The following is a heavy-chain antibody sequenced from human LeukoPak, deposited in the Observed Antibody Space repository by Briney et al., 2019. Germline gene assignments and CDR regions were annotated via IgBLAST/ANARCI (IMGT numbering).Heavy chain of an antibody. CDR2: ISSSSSYI. J-gene: IGHJ6*02. D-gene: IGHD6-19*01. V-gene: IGHV3-21*01. CDR3: ARELYSSGPTAGMDV. Sequence: GGSLRLSCAASGFTFSSYSMSWVRQAPGKGLEWVSSISSSSSYIYYADSVKGRFTISRDNAKNSLYLQMNSLRAEDTVVYYCARELYSSGPTAGMDVWGQGTTVTVSS. CDR1: GFTFSSYS.